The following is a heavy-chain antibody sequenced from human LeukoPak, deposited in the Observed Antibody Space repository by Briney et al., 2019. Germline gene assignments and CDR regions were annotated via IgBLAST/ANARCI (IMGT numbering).Heavy chain of an antibody. D-gene: IGHD3-22*01. Sequence: GGSLRLSCAASGFSVSSNYMNWVRQAPGKGLQWVSIIYSGDSAYYADSVKGRFTISRDNSKNTLYLQMNSLRAEDTAVYYCAKGDDYYDSSGYVDYWGQGTLVTVSS. CDR1: GFSVSSNY. J-gene: IGHJ4*02. V-gene: IGHV3-53*05. CDR3: AKGDDYYDSSGYVDY. CDR2: IYSGDSA.